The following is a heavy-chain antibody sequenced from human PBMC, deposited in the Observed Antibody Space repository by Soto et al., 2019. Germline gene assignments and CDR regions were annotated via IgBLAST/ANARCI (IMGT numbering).Heavy chain of an antibody. D-gene: IGHD3-22*01. CDR2: ISSSTTYI. V-gene: IGHV3-21*03. Sequence: PGGSLRLSCSASRFTFSSYTMNWVRQAPGKGLEWVSSISSSTTYIYYADSVKGRFTIPRDNAKNSLYLQVNSLRAEDTAVYYCARDFDSSGYYGPVGAFDIWGQGTMVTVSS. CDR1: RFTFSSYT. CDR3: ARDFDSSGYYGPVGAFDI. J-gene: IGHJ3*02.